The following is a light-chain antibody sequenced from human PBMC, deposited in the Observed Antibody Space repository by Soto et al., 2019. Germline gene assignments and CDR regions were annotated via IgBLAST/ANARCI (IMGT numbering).Light chain of an antibody. CDR1: SSNIGAGYD. V-gene: IGLV1-40*01. CDR3: QSYDSSLSGYV. Sequence: QSVLTQPPSVSGAPGQRVTISCTGSSSNIGAGYDVHWYQQLPGTAPKLLIYGNSNRPSGVPDRLSGSKSGTSASLAITGLQAEDEADYYCQSYDSSLSGYVFGTGTKAPS. CDR2: GNS. J-gene: IGLJ1*01.